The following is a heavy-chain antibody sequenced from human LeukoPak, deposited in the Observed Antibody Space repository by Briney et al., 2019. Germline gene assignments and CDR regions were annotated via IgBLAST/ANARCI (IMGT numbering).Heavy chain of an antibody. J-gene: IGHJ4*02. CDR3: ARVSVGDSGSYHFDY. CDR2: IYYSGGT. CDR1: GGSISSGGYY. D-gene: IGHD1-26*01. Sequence: SQTLSLTCTVSGGSISSGGYYWSWIRQHPGKGLEWIGYIYYSGGTYYNPSLKSRVTISVDTSKNQFSLKLSSVTAADTAVYYCARVSVGDSGSYHFDYWGQGTLVTVSS. V-gene: IGHV4-31*03.